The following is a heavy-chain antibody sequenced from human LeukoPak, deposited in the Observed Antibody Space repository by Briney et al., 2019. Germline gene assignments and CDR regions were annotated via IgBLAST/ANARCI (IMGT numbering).Heavy chain of an antibody. CDR1: GDSISNDKYY. J-gene: IGHJ5*02. D-gene: IGHD3-22*01. V-gene: IGHV4-61*02. Sequence: PSETLSLTCTVSGDSISNDKYYWSWIRQSAGKRLEWIGRIYASGITNYNPSLKSRVTISLDTSKNQFSLELSSVTAADTAMYYCARDYYDITGYYRFDPWGQGTLVTVSS. CDR3: ARDYYDITGYYRFDP. CDR2: IYASGIT.